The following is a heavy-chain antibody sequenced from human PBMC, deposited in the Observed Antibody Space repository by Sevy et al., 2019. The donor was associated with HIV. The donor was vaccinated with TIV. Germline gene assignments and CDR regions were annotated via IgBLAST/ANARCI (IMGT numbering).Heavy chain of an antibody. Sequence: ASVKVSCKASGYKFIGYYIHWVRQAPGQGLEWMGRINPNSGDTNYAQKFQGRVTMTRDTSISTAYMELSRLKSDDTAVYYCARNRVDIFTSDWGQGTLVTVSS. V-gene: IGHV1-2*06. CDR1: GYKFIGYY. CDR3: ARNRVDIFTSD. D-gene: IGHD3-9*01. J-gene: IGHJ4*02. CDR2: INPNSGDT.